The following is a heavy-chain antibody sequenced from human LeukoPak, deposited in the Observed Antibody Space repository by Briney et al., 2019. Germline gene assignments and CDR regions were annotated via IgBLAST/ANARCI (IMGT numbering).Heavy chain of an antibody. CDR1: EFTFSNYN. V-gene: IGHV3-48*01. Sequence: PGGSLRLSCAASEFTFSNYNMNWVRQAPGKWLEWISYISSSSDSIYYADSVKGRFTISRDNVKNSLYLQMNSLRAEDTAVYYCATDTYSLEKDCWGQGTLVTVSS. CDR2: ISSSSDSI. CDR3: ATDTYSLEKDC. J-gene: IGHJ4*02. D-gene: IGHD2-15*01.